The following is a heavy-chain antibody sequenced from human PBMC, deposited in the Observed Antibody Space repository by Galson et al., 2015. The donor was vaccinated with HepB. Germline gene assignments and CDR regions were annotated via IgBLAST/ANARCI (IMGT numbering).Heavy chain of an antibody. CDR1: GGTFSSYA. D-gene: IGHD6-13*01. CDR2: IIPIFGTA. V-gene: IGHV1-69*13. J-gene: IGHJ3*02. CDR3: TRGAAPDAFDI. Sequence: SVKVSCKASGGTFSSYAISWVRQAPGQGLEWMGGIIPIFGTANYAQKYQGRVTITADESTSTAYMELSSLRSEDTAVYYCTRGAAPDAFDIWGQGTMVTVSS.